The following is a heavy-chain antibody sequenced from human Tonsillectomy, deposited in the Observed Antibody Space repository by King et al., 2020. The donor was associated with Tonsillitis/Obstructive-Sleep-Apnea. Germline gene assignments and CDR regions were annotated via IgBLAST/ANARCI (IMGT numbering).Heavy chain of an antibody. Sequence: VQLVESGGGLVKPGGSLRLSCAASGFTFSDYYMSWIRQAPGKGLEWVSYISSSGSTIYYADSVKGRFTISRDNAKNSLYLQMNSLRAEDPAVYYCAGEGHDFWSGQRGGWFDPWGQGTLVTVSS. J-gene: IGHJ5*02. CDR2: ISSSGSTI. CDR3: AGEGHDFWSGQRGGWFDP. D-gene: IGHD3-3*01. V-gene: IGHV3-11*01. CDR1: GFTFSDYY.